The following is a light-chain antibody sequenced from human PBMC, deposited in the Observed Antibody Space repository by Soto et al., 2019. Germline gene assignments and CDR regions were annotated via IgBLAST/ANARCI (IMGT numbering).Light chain of an antibody. CDR2: AAS. J-gene: IGKJ1*01. CDR1: QSIVTY. V-gene: IGKV1-39*01. CDR3: QQSYSTPPWT. Sequence: DIQMTQSPSSLSASVGDRVTITCRASQSIVTYLNWYLQKPGKATKLLIYAASNLQSGVPSRFSGSGSGTDFTLTISSLKPEDFATYFCQQSYSTPPWTFGQGTKVDIK.